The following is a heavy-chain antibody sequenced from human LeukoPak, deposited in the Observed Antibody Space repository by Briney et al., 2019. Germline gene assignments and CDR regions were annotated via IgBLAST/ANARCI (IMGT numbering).Heavy chain of an antibody. D-gene: IGHD1-26*01. CDR2: ISSSSSTI. CDR3: ARGPIIVGATSGEYFQH. CDR1: GFTFSSYS. Sequence: GGSLRLSCAASGFTFSSYSMNWVRQAPGKGLEWVSYISSSSSTIYYADSVKGRFTISRDNAKNSLYLQMNSLRAEDTAVYYCARGPIIVGATSGEYFQHWGQGTLVTVSS. V-gene: IGHV3-48*04. J-gene: IGHJ1*01.